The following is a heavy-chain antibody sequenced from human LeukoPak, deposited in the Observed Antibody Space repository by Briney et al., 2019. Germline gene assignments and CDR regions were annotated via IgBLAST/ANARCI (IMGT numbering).Heavy chain of an antibody. CDR3: AKTTIGYSSGRYPGWPVDY. D-gene: IGHD6-19*01. V-gene: IGHV3-23*01. CDR1: GFTFSSYA. CDR2: ISGSGGST. J-gene: IGHJ4*02. Sequence: AGGSLRLSCAASGFTFSSYAMSWVRQAPGKGLEWVSAISGSGGSTYYADSVKGRFTISRDNSKNTVYLQMNSLRAEVTAVYYCAKTTIGYSSGRYPGWPVDYWGQGTLVTVSS.